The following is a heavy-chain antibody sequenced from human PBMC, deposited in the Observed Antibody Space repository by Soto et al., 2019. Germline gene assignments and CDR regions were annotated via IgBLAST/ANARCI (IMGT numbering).Heavy chain of an antibody. D-gene: IGHD3-3*01. V-gene: IGHV3-33*01. CDR2: IWYDGSNK. CDR3: ARDPGVGGPYFDY. J-gene: IGHJ4*02. Sequence: QVQLVESGGGVVQPGRSLRLSCAASGFTFSSYGMHWVRQAPGKGLEWVAVIWYDGSNKYYADSVKGRFTISRDNSKNTLDLQMNSLRAEDTAVYYCARDPGVGGPYFDYWGQGTLVTVSS. CDR1: GFTFSSYG.